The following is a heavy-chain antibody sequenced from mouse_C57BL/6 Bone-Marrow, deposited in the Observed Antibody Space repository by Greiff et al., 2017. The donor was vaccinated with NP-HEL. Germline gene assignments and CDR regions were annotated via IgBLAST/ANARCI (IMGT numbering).Heavy chain of an antibody. CDR2: INPSNGGT. CDR1: GYTFTSYW. Sequence: VQLQQPGTELVKPGASVKLSCKASGYTFTSYWMHWVKQRPGQGLEWIGNINPSNGGTNYNEKFKSKATLTVDKSSSTAYMQLSSLTSEDSAVYFCARYSTTVVAWYFDVWGTGTTVTVSS. D-gene: IGHD1-1*01. V-gene: IGHV1-53*01. CDR3: ARYSTTVVAWYFDV. J-gene: IGHJ1*03.